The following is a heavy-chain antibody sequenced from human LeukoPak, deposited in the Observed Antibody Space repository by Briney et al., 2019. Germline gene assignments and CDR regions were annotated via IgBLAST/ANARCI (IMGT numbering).Heavy chain of an antibody. CDR2: IWYDGSNK. CDR3: ARDRGDYDFWSGSLDFDY. J-gene: IGHJ4*02. CDR1: GFTFSSYG. Sequence: GGSLRLSCAASGFTFSSYGMHWVRQAPGKGLEWVAVIWYDGSNKYYADSVKGRFTISRDNSKNTLYLQMNSLRAEDTAVYYCARDRGDYDFWSGSLDFDYWGQGTLVTVSS. D-gene: IGHD3-3*01. V-gene: IGHV3-33*01.